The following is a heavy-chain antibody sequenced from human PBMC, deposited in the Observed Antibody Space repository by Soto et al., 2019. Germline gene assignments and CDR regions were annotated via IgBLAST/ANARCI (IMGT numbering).Heavy chain of an antibody. CDR1: GFTFDDYA. J-gene: IGHJ4*02. Sequence: PGGSLRLSCAASGFTFDDYAMHWVRQAPGKGLEWVSGISWNSGSIGYADSVKGRFTISRDNAKNSLYLQMNSLRAEDTALYYCAKDGLHGSGWANFDYWGQGTLVTVSS. CDR2: ISWNSGSI. V-gene: IGHV3-9*01. D-gene: IGHD2-21*02. CDR3: AKDGLHGSGWANFDY.